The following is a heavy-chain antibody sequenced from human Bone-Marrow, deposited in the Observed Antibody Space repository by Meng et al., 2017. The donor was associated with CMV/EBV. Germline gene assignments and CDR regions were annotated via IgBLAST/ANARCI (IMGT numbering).Heavy chain of an antibody. CDR1: GDSVSGHSAV. D-gene: IGHD3-3*01. Sequence: LRLSCAISGDSVSGHSAVWNWIRQSPSRGLEWLGRTYYRSKWYTDYAVSLKSRIAINPDTSKNQFSLRLNSVIPEDTAVYYCVRGNFWSGYSYWGQGTLVTVSS. CDR2: TYYRSKWYT. J-gene: IGHJ4*02. V-gene: IGHV6-1*01. CDR3: VRGNFWSGYSY.